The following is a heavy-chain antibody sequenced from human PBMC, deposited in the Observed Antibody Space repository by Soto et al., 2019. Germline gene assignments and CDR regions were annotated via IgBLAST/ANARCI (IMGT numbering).Heavy chain of an antibody. CDR2: IWYDGSQK. CDR1: GFVFSTYD. D-gene: IGHD1-1*01. CDR3: ARPWNDDWSDP. J-gene: IGHJ5*02. V-gene: IGHV3-33*01. Sequence: QVHLVESGGGVVQPGRSLRLSCEGSGFVFSTYDMHWVRQAPGKGLEWVAHIWYDGSQKFYADSVKGRFTISRDNSKNTVYLQMSSLRVEDTAVYYGARPWNDDWSDPWGQGTLVTVSS.